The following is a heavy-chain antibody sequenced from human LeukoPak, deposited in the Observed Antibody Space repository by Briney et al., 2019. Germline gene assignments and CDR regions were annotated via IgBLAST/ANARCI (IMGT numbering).Heavy chain of an antibody. Sequence: GGSLRLSCAASGFTFSNYGMHWVRQAPGKGLEWVTLISYDGNNKYYSDSMKGRFTISRDNSKNTLYLQMNSLRAEDTAVYYCAKDIDYGGANWGQGTLVIVSS. D-gene: IGHD4-23*01. CDR1: GFTFSNYG. CDR3: AKDIDYGGAN. J-gene: IGHJ4*02. V-gene: IGHV3-30*18. CDR2: ISYDGNNK.